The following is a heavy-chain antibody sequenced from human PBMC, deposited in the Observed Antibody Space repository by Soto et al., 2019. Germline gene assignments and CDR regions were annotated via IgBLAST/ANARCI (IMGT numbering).Heavy chain of an antibody. Sequence: GSMILSCVASDLTFSSRSISWVRQAPGGGLGWVSVSTYNDEDKKDEDSLRSRTTITRENSKTTHKVQMSRMRAEASAVYYCASGSRDSYPARRAFDLWGRGTRVTVSS. CDR2: STYNDEDK. J-gene: IGHJ3*01. V-gene: IGHV3-23*01. CDR1: DLTFSSRS. CDR3: ASGSRDSYPARRAFDL. D-gene: IGHD1-26*01.